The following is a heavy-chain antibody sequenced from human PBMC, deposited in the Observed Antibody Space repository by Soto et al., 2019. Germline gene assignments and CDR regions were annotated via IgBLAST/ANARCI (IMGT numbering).Heavy chain of an antibody. CDR2: IYWDDDK. CDR1: GFSLTTSGVG. J-gene: IGHJ4*02. Sequence: QITLNESGPTVVRPTEPLTLTCRFSGFSLTTSGVGVGWILQSPGQTPEWLALIYWDDDKRYSASLKSRLTINKDTSKTPAVLTVSDLKPTDTATYYCAHRVLRTVFGLVTTTAIYFDFWGQGTPVAVSS. D-gene: IGHD3-3*01. CDR3: AHRVLRTVFGLVTTTAIYFDF. V-gene: IGHV2-5*02.